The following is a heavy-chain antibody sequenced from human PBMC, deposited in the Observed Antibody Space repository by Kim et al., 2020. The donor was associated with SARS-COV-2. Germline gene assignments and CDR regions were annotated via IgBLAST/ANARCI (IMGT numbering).Heavy chain of an antibody. J-gene: IGHJ5*02. CDR2: IYYSGST. CDR3: ARSSPIVLMVYVWFDP. V-gene: IGHV4-39*01. D-gene: IGHD2-8*01. CDR1: GGSISSSSYY. Sequence: SETLSLTCTVSGGSISSSSYYWGWIRQPPGKGLEWIGSIYYSGSTYYNPSLKSRVTISVDTSKNQFSLKLSSVTAADTAVYYCARSSPIVLMVYVWFDPWGQGTLVTVSS.